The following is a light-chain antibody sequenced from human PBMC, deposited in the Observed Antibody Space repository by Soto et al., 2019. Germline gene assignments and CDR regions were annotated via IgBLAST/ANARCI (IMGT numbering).Light chain of an antibody. J-gene: IGLJ3*02. Sequence: QSALTQPPSASGAPGQSVTISCIGTSNDVGGYDYVSWYQQYPGKAPTLIIYEVTRRPSGVPDRFSGSKSGNTASLTVSGLQAEDEADYSCSSFADNNKLVFCGGTKLTV. CDR1: SNDVGGYDY. CDR3: SSFADNNKLV. CDR2: EVT. V-gene: IGLV2-8*01.